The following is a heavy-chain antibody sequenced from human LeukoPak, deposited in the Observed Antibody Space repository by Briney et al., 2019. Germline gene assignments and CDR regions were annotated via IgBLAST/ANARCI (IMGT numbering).Heavy chain of an antibody. CDR2: ISWNSGSI. Sequence: GGSLRLSCAASGFTVSGNYMSWGRQAPPKGLEWVSGISWNSGSIGYADSVKGRFTISRDNAKKSLFLQMTTLRAEDTAIYYCARLGAAGMDTTAYRPFDLWGQGTLVSVSS. CDR1: GFTVSGNY. J-gene: IGHJ4*02. CDR3: ARLGAAGMDTTAYRPFDL. V-gene: IGHV3-69-1*02. D-gene: IGHD3-16*01.